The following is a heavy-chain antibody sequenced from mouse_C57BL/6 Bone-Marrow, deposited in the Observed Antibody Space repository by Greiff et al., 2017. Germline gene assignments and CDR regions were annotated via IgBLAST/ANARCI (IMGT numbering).Heavy chain of an antibody. CDR3: AREGATVTDY. D-gene: IGHD4-1*02. CDR2: IDPSDSYT. Sequence: QVQLQQPGAELVMPGASVKLSCKASGYTFTSYWMHWVKQRPGQGLEWIGEIDPSDSYTNYNQKFKGKSTLTVDKSSSTAYMQLSSLTSEDSAVYYCAREGATVTDYWGQGTTLTVSS. CDR1: GYTFTSYW. V-gene: IGHV1-69*01. J-gene: IGHJ2*01.